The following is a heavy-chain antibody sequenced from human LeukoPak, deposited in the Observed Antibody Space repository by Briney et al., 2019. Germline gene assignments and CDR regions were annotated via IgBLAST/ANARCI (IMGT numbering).Heavy chain of an antibody. CDR2: INNDGSTT. D-gene: IGHD3-10*01. V-gene: IGHV3-74*01. J-gene: IGHJ4*02. CDR1: GFTFDDYA. Sequence: PGGSLRLSCAASGFTFDDYAMHWVRQAPGKGLEWVSLINNDGSTTHYADSVKGRFTISRDNAKNTVYLQMNSLRAEDTAVYYCAIGGTYGSGSWGQGTLVTVSS. CDR3: AIGGTYGSGS.